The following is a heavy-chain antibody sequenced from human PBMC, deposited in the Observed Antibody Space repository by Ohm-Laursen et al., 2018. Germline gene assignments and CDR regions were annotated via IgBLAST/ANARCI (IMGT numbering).Heavy chain of an antibody. J-gene: IGHJ3*02. CDR3: ARVSSIAFDI. CDR2: ISSSGSTI. Sequence: SLRLSCAASGFTFSSYEMNWVRQAPGKGLEWVSYISSSGSTIYYADSVKGRFTISRDNAKTSLYLQVNSLRAEDTAVYYCARVSSIAFDIWGQGTMVTVSS. D-gene: IGHD1-26*01. V-gene: IGHV3-48*03. CDR1: GFTFSSYE.